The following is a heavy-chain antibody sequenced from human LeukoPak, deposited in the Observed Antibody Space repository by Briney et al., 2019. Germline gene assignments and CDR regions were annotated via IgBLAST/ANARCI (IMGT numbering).Heavy chain of an antibody. CDR1: GFTFSSYA. J-gene: IGHJ6*02. Sequence: GGSLRLSCAASGFTFSSYAMSWVRQAPGKGLEWVSAISGSGGSTYYADSVKGRLTISRDNSKNTLYLQMNSLRAEDTAVYYCARVNYYYYYGMDVWGQGTTVTVSS. CDR2: ISGSGGST. CDR3: ARVNYYYYYGMDV. V-gene: IGHV3-23*01.